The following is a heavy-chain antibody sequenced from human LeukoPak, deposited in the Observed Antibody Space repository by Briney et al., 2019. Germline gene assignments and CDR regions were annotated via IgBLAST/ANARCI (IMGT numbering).Heavy chain of an antibody. V-gene: IGHV3-23*01. J-gene: IGHJ4*02. CDR3: ARSPSGSYYYFDY. Sequence: GGSLRLSCAASGFTFSSYAMSWVRQAPGKGLEWVSAISGSGGSTYYADSVKGRFTISRDNSKNTLYLQMNSLRAEDTAVYYCARSPSGSYYYFDYWGQGTLVTVSS. D-gene: IGHD1-26*01. CDR2: ISGSGGST. CDR1: GFTFSSYA.